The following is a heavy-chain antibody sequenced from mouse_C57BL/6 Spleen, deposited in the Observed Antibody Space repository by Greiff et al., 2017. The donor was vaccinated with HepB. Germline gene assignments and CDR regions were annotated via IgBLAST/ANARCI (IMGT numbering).Heavy chain of an antibody. CDR1: GYTFTSYW. CDR3: TRDTTVVATGYFDY. CDR2: IYPGNSDT. V-gene: IGHV1-5*01. Sequence: DVKLVESGTVLARPGASVKMSCKTSGYTFTSYWMHWVKQRPGQGLEWIGAIYPGNSDTSYNQKFKGKAKLTAVTSASTAYMELSSLTNEDSAVYYCTRDTTVVATGYFDYWGQGTTLTVSS. D-gene: IGHD1-1*01. J-gene: IGHJ2*01.